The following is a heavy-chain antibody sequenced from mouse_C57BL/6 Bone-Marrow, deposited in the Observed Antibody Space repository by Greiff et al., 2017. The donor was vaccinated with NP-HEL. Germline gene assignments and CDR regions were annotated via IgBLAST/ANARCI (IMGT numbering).Heavy chain of an antibody. J-gene: IGHJ1*03. D-gene: IGHD2-4*01. V-gene: IGHV1-63*01. Sequence: VQLQQSGAELVRPGTSVKMSCKASGYTFTNYWIGWAKQRPGHGLEWIGDIYPGGGYTNYNEKFKGKATLTADKSSSTAYMQFSSLTSEDSAIYYCARYHYDYDWYFDVWGTGTTVTVSS. CDR3: ARYHYDYDWYFDV. CDR2: IYPGGGYT. CDR1: GYTFTNYW.